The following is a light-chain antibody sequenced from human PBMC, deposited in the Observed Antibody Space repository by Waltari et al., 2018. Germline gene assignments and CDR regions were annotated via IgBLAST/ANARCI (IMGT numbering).Light chain of an antibody. CDR3: QKYNSVPRT. Sequence: DIQMTQSPSSLSASVGDRVTITCRASQGISNYLAWYQQKPGKVSKFLIYAASTLQSGVPSSFSGSGSWTDFTLNISSLQPEDVATYYCQKYNSVPRTFGQGTKVEIK. J-gene: IGKJ1*01. CDR1: QGISNY. V-gene: IGKV1-27*01. CDR2: AAS.